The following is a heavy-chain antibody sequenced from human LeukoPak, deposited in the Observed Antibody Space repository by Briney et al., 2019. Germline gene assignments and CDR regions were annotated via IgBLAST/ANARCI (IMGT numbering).Heavy chain of an antibody. Sequence: PGGSLRLSCAASGFTFDDYGMSWVRQAPGKGLEWVSGINWNGGSTGYADSVKGRFTISRDNSKNTLYLQMNSLRAEDTAVYYCARDLDSSGYYYDYWGQGTLVTVSS. CDR3: ARDLDSSGYYYDY. J-gene: IGHJ4*02. D-gene: IGHD3-22*01. CDR2: INWNGGST. CDR1: GFTFDDYG. V-gene: IGHV3-20*04.